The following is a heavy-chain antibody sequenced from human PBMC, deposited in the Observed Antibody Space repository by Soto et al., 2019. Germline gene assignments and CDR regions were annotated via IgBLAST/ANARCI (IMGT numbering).Heavy chain of an antibody. D-gene: IGHD2-15*01. CDR1: GGSVSSGSYY. V-gene: IGHV4-61*01. J-gene: IGHJ3*02. Sequence: QVQLQQSGPGLVKPSETLFLTCTVSGGSVSSGSYYWSWLRQPPGKGLEWIGYIYYSGRTNYNPTRKRRVTISVDASRIQSSPTLSSVAAADTAVYSCARGSGPNDGFDIWGQGTMVTVSS. CDR2: IYYSGRT. CDR3: ARGSGPNDGFDI.